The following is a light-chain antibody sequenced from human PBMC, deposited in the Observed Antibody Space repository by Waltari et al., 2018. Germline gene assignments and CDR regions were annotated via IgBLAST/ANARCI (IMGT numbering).Light chain of an antibody. J-gene: IGLJ1*01. CDR1: SPDLVAGYE. V-gene: IGLV1-40*01. CDR2: GNI. CDR3: QSYDASLGEYV. Sequence: QSVLTQPPSVSGAPAQRVTTSSTGSSPDLVAGYEVHRYQHLPGMVPKIPIHGNINRASGVPDRFSGSKSGTSASLAISGLQGDDEADYYCQSYDASLGEYVFGTGTKVTVL.